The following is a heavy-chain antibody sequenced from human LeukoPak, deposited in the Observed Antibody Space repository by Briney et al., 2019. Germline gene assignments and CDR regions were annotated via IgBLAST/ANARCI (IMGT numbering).Heavy chain of an antibody. J-gene: IGHJ6*04. CDR3: ASSYYYGSGKRRPRGGYGMDV. D-gene: IGHD3-10*01. CDR2: INDSGST. V-gene: IGHV4-34*01. Sequence: SETLSLTCAVYSGSFSGYYWSWIRQPPGKGLEWIGEINDSGSTNYNPSLKSRVTISVDTSKNQFSLKLSSVTAADTAVYYCASSYYYGSGKRRPRGGYGMDVWGKGTTVTVSS. CDR1: SGSFSGYY.